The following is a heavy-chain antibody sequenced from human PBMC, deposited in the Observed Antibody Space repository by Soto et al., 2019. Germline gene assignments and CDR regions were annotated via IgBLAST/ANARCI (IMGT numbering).Heavy chain of an antibody. D-gene: IGHD2-2*01. Sequence: PGESLKISCKGSGYSFTSYWISWVRQMPGKGLEWMGRIDPSDSYTNYSPSFQGHVTISADKSISTAYLQWSSLKASDTAMYYCARDELPTDYYYYGMDVWGQGTTVTAP. CDR1: GYSFTSYW. CDR2: IDPSDSYT. J-gene: IGHJ6*02. V-gene: IGHV5-10-1*01. CDR3: ARDELPTDYYYYGMDV.